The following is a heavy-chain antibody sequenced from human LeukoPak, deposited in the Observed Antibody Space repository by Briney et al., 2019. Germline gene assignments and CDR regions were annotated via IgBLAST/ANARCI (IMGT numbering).Heavy chain of an antibody. J-gene: IGHJ4*02. V-gene: IGHV4-34*01. CDR1: GGSFSGYY. D-gene: IGHD3-3*01. CDR3: ASGYDFWSGYYLPYRY. CDR2: INHSGST. Sequence: SETLSLTCAVYGGSFSGYYWSWIRQPPGKGLEWIGEINHSGSTNYNPSLKSRVTMSVDTSKNQFSLKLSSVTAADTAVYYCASGYDFWSGYYLPYRYWGQGTLVTVSS.